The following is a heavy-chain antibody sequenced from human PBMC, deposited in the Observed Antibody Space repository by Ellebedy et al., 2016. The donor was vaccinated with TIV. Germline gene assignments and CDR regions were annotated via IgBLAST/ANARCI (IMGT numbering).Heavy chain of an antibody. Sequence: SETLSLTCTVSGGSISNFYWSWIRQPPGRGLECIGYIYYSGSTNYNPSLKSRVTISVDTSRNQFSLKLSSVTAADTAVYYCARHVTVVTRSYWYFDLWGRGTLVTVSS. CDR2: IYYSGST. CDR3: ARHVTVVTRSYWYFDL. V-gene: IGHV4-59*08. J-gene: IGHJ2*01. CDR1: GGSISNFY. D-gene: IGHD4-23*01.